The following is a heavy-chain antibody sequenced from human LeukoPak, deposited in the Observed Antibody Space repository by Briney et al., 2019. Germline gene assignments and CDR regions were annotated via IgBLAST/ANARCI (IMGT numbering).Heavy chain of an antibody. CDR3: ARDSGELSRLDAFDI. D-gene: IGHD1-26*01. J-gene: IGHJ3*02. V-gene: IGHV1-18*01. CDR1: GYTFTSYG. Sequence: ASVKVSCKASGYTFTSYGISWVRQAPGQGLEWMGWISGYNGNTNYAQKFQGRVTMTRDTSISTAYMELSRLRSDDTAVYYCARDSGELSRLDAFDIWGQGTMVTVSS. CDR2: ISGYNGNT.